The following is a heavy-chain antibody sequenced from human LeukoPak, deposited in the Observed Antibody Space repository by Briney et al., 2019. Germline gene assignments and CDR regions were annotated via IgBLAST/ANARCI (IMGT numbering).Heavy chain of an antibody. CDR1: GFTFSSNG. CDR2: ISGSGGST. CDR3: AKDTVSAAGFDY. D-gene: IGHD6-13*01. J-gene: IGHJ4*02. V-gene: IGHV3-23*01. Sequence: GGTLRLSCAASGFTFSSNGMSWVRQAQGKGLEWVSAISGSGGSTYYADSVKGRFTISRDNSKNTLYLQMNSLRAEDTAVYYCAKDTVSAAGFDYWGQGTLVTVSS.